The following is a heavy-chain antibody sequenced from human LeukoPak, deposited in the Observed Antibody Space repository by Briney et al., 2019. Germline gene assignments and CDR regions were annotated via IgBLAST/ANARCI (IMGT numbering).Heavy chain of an antibody. CDR2: ISGSGGST. J-gene: IGHJ4*02. CDR3: AKDLIGITMVRGVFDY. V-gene: IGHV3-23*01. CDR1: GFTFSSYA. Sequence: GGSLRLSCAASGFTFSSYAMSWVRQAPGKGLEWVSAISGSGGSTYYADSVKGRFTISRDNSKNTLYLQMNSLRAEDTAVYYCAKDLIGITMVRGVFDYWGQGTLVTVSS. D-gene: IGHD3-10*01.